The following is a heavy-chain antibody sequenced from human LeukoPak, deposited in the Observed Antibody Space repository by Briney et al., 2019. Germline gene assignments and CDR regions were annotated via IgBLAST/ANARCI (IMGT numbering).Heavy chain of an antibody. CDR1: GGSFSGYY. CDR2: INHSGST. D-gene: IGHD1-26*01. CDR3: ARGDVGTTAVPFDP. V-gene: IGHV4-34*01. Sequence: PSETLSLTCAVYGGSFSGYYWSWIRQPPGKGLEWIGEINHSGSTNYNPSPKSRVTISVDTSKNQFSLKLTSVTAADTAVYYCARGDVGTTAVPFDPWGQGTLVTVSS. J-gene: IGHJ5*02.